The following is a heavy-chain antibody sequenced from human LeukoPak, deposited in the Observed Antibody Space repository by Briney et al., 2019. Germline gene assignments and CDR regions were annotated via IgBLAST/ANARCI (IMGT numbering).Heavy chain of an antibody. CDR1: GYTFTSYD. J-gene: IGHJ4*02. CDR3: AFRKPTRTDPSQTNDY. V-gene: IGHV1-8*01. D-gene: IGHD1-14*01. CDR2: MNPNSGNT. Sequence: ASVKVSCKASGYTFTSYDINWVRQATGQGLEWMGWMNPNSGNTGYAQKFQGRVTMTRNTSISTAYMELSSLRSEDTAVYYCAFRKPTRTDPSQTNDYWGQGTLVTVSS.